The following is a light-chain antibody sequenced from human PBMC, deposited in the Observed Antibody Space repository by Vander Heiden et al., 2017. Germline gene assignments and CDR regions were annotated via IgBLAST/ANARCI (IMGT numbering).Light chain of an antibody. J-gene: IGKJ5*01. Sequence: DIGLPKSPLPLPVTPGEPASISCTHSQDILHGSQYNYLEWYVQKPGQSPQLLIYLSSSRATGVPGRFSGSGSGTTFTLKISRVEAEDVGVYYCMQTLQTPFTFGQGTRLDIK. V-gene: IGKV2-28*01. CDR3: MQTLQTPFT. CDR2: LSS. CDR1: QDILHGSQYNY.